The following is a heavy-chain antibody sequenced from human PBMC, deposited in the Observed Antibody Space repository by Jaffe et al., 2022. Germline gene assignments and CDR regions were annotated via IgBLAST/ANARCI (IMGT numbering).Heavy chain of an antibody. V-gene: IGHV3-30*02. CDR3: AKEQGDGAFDI. D-gene: IGHD3-16*01. Sequence: QVQLVESGGGVVQPGGSLRLSCAASGFTFSSYGMHWVRQAPGKGLEWVAFIRYDGSNKYYADSVKGRFTISRDNSKNTLYLQMNSLRAEDTAVYYCAKEQGDGAFDIWGQGTMVTVSS. CDR2: IRYDGSNK. CDR1: GFTFSSYG. J-gene: IGHJ3*02.